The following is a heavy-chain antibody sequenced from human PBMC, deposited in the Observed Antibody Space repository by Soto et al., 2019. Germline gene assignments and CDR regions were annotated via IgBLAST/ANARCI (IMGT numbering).Heavy chain of an antibody. Sequence: SETLSLTCTASGGSISSGGYYWSWIRQHPGKGLEWIGYIYYSGSTYYNPSLKSRVTISVDTSKNQFSLKLSSVTAADTAVYYCARGHYYDSSGSNHPGGFQHWGQGTLVTVSS. CDR3: ARGHYYDSSGSNHPGGFQH. CDR2: IYYSGST. D-gene: IGHD3-22*01. CDR1: GGSISSGGYY. J-gene: IGHJ1*01. V-gene: IGHV4-31*03.